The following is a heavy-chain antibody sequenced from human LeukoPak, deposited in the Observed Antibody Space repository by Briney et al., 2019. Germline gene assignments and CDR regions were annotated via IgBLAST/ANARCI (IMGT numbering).Heavy chain of an antibody. J-gene: IGHJ6*03. CDR1: GDSISSGDYY. D-gene: IGHD6-19*01. CDR3: ARGGAVAGYYYYYMDV. CDR2: ISSSGST. Sequence: SETLSLTCTVSGDSISSGDYYWSWIRQPAGKGLEWIGRISSSGSTNYNPSLKSRVTISVDTSKNQFSLKLSSVTAADTAVYYCARGGAVAGYYYYYMDVWGKGTTVTVSS. V-gene: IGHV4-61*02.